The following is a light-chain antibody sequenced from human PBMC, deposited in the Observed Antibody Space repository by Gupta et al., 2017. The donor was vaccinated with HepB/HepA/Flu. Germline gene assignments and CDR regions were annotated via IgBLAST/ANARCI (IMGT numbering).Light chain of an antibody. J-gene: IGLJ2*01. CDR1: SGHSSYS. V-gene: IGLV4-69*01. CDR2: VNNDGSN. CDR3: QTWGTGVV. Sequence: QLVLTQSPSASASLGASVKLTCTLSSGHSSYSIAWHLQQPEKGPRYLMKVNNDGSNSNGDGIPDRFSGSSSGAERYLTISSLQSEDEADYYCQTWGTGVVFGGGTKLTVL.